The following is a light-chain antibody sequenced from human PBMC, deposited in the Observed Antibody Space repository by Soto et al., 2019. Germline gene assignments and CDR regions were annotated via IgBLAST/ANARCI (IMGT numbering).Light chain of an antibody. V-gene: IGLV2-11*01. CDR3: CSYAGSNTLL. Sequence: QSALTQPRSVSGSPGQSVTISCTGTGSDVGGYNYVSWCQQHPGKAPKLMIYDVTKRPSGVPDRFSGSKSGSKASLTISGLQAEDEADYYCCSYAGSNTLLFGGGTKVTVL. CDR1: GSDVGGYNY. CDR2: DVT. J-gene: IGLJ2*01.